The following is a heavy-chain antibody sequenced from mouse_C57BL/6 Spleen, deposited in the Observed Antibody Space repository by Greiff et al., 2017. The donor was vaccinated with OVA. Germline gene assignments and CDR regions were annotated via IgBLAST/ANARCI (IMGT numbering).Heavy chain of an antibody. D-gene: IGHD2-13*01. Sequence: DVHLVESGEGLVKPGGSLKLSCAASGFTFSSYAMSWVRQTPEKRLEWVAYISSGGDYIYYADTVKGRFTISRDNARNTLYLQMSSLKSEDTAMYYCTRGYSDYDYWGQGTTLTVSS. CDR3: TRGYSDYDY. CDR2: ISSGGDYI. V-gene: IGHV5-9-1*02. J-gene: IGHJ2*01. CDR1: GFTFSSYA.